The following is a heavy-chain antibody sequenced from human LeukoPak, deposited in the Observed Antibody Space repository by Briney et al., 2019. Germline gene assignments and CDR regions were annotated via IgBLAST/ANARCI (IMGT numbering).Heavy chain of an antibody. CDR2: ISNNGGST. Sequence: GGSLRLSCAASGFTFSSYGMHWVRQAPGKRLEYVSIISNNGGSTYYADSVKGRFTISRDNSKNTVYLQMSSLRPEDTAVYHCVKGSGYNYGDFWGQGTLVTVSS. CDR1: GFTFSSYG. D-gene: IGHD5-18*01. V-gene: IGHV3-64D*06. J-gene: IGHJ4*02. CDR3: VKGSGYNYGDF.